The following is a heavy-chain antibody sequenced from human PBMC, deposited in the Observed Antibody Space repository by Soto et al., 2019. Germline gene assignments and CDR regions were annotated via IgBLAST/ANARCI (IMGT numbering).Heavy chain of an antibody. V-gene: IGHV4-59*01. CDR1: VGSIISYY. J-gene: IGHJ6*01. CDR2: IYYSGST. Sequence: QVQLQESGPGLVKPSETLSLTCTVPVGSIISYYWGWIRQPPGKGLEWIGYIYYSGSTNYNPSLKSRVTISVDTSKNQFSLKLSSVTAADTAVYYCARGGWELLNYYYYYGMDVW. D-gene: IGHD1-26*01. CDR3: ARGGWELLNYYYYYGMDV.